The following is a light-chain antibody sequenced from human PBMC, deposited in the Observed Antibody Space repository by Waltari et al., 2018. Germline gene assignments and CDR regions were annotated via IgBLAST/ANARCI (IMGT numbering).Light chain of an antibody. V-gene: IGKV3-20*01. CDR2: GAS. CDR3: QHYERLPAT. J-gene: IGKJ1*01. Sequence: EIVLTQSPGTLSLSPGERATLSCRASQRVSRALAWYQQKPGQAPRLLIYGASNRATGIPDRFSGSGSGTDFSLTISRLDPEDVEVYYCQHYERLPATFGQGTKVEIK. CDR1: QRVSRA.